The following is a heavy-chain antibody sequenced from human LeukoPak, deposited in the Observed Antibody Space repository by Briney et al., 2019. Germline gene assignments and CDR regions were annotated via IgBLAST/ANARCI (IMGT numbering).Heavy chain of an antibody. J-gene: IGHJ4*02. Sequence: SGPTLVKPTQTLTLTCTFSGFSLSTSGMCVSWIRQPPGKALEWLARIDWDDDKYCSTSLKTRLIISKDTSKNQVVLTMTNMDPVDTATYYCARIDGSYLNGGRFDYWGQGTLVTVSS. CDR3: ARIDGSYLNGGRFDY. CDR1: GFSLSTSGMC. D-gene: IGHD1-26*01. CDR2: IDWDDDK. V-gene: IGHV2-70*11.